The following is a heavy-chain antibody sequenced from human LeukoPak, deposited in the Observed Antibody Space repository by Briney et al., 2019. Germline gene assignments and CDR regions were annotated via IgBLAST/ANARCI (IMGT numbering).Heavy chain of an antibody. D-gene: IGHD5-18*01. CDR2: MFDSENT. Sequence: SGTLSLTCTISGVSISSHYWSWIRQPPGKGLEWIGYMFDSENTKDNPSLKSRITLSADTSRDQFSLRLNSVTAADTAVYYCATIKRGSIYGYFDFWGQGILVTVSS. CDR1: GVSISSHY. V-gene: IGHV4-59*11. J-gene: IGHJ4*02. CDR3: ATIKRGSIYGYFDF.